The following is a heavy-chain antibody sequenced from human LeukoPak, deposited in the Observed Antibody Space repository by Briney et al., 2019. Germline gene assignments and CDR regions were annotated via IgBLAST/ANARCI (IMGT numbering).Heavy chain of an antibody. CDR3: ARADIVVVPAASVYFDY. CDR1: GGSISSYY. V-gene: IGHV4-59*01. J-gene: IGHJ4*02. Sequence: PSETLSLTCTVSGGSISSYYWSWIRQPPGKGLEWIGYIYYSGSTNYNPSLKSRVTISVDTSKNQFSLKLSSVTAADTAVYYCARADIVVVPAASVYFDYWGQGTLVTVSS. CDR2: IYYSGST. D-gene: IGHD2-2*01.